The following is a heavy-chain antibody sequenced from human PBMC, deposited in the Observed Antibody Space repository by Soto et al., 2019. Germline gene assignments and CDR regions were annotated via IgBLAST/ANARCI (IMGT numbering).Heavy chain of an antibody. J-gene: IGHJ5*02. CDR1: GGSFSGYY. D-gene: IGHD6-13*01. CDR2: INHSGST. V-gene: IGHV4-34*01. CDR3: ARGYSSSYHWFDP. Sequence: SETLSLTCAVYGGSFSGYYWSWIRQPPGKGLEWIGEINHSGSTNYNPSLKSRVTISVDTSKNQFSLKLSSVTAADTAVYYCARGYSSSYHWFDPWGQGTLVPVSS.